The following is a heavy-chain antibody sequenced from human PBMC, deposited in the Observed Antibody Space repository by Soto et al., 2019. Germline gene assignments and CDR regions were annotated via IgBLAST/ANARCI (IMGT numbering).Heavy chain of an antibody. CDR2: ISYDGSNK. CDR3: AKAEADCSSTSCVGSENNWFDP. J-gene: IGHJ5*02. CDR1: GFTFSSYG. D-gene: IGHD2-2*01. V-gene: IGHV3-30*18. Sequence: QVQLVESGGGVVQPGRSLRLSCAASGFTFSSYGMHWVRQAPGKGLEWVAVISYDGSNKYYADSVKGRFTISRDNSKNTLYLQMNSLRTEDTAVYYCAKAEADCSSTSCVGSENNWFDPWGQGTLVTVSS.